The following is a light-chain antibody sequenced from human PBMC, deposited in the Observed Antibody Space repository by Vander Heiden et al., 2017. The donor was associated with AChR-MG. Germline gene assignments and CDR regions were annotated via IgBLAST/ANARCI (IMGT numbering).Light chain of an antibody. CDR3: QQYYSSPWT. V-gene: IGKV4-1*01. Sequence: DIVMTQSPASLAVSLGERATVNCKSSQSVLFSSNNNNYLAWYQQKPGQPPKLLIYWASTRESGVPDRFSGSGSGTDFTLTISSLQAEDVAVYYCQQYYSSPWTFGQGTKVEIK. CDR2: WAS. J-gene: IGKJ1*01. CDR1: QSVLFSSNNNNY.